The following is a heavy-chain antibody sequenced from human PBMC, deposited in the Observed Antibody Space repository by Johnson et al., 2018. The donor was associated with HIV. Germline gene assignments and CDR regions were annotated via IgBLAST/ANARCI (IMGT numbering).Heavy chain of an antibody. CDR3: AKELGGVAAAGKRGSSAFDI. J-gene: IGHJ3*02. CDR2: ISSNGGST. Sequence: VQLVESGGGLVQPGGSLRLSCAASGFTFSSYAMHWVHQAPGKGLEYVSAISSNGGSTYYANSVKGRFTISRDNSKNTLYLQMGSLRAEDMAVYYCAKELGGVAAAGKRGSSAFDIWGQGTMVIVSS. V-gene: IGHV3-64*01. CDR1: GFTFSSYA. D-gene: IGHD6-13*01.